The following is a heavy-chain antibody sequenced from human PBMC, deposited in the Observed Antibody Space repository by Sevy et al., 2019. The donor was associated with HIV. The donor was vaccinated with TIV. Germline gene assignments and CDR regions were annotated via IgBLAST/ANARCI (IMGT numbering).Heavy chain of an antibody. D-gene: IGHD6-13*01. Sequence: GGSLRLSCAASGFTFSNAWMSWVRQAPGKGLEWVGRIKSKTDGGTTDYAAPVKGRFTISRDDSKNTLYLQMNSLKTEDTAVYYCTTDSVAAARRIDYWGQGTLVTVSS. V-gene: IGHV3-15*01. CDR1: GFTFSNAW. CDR2: IKSKTDGGTT. CDR3: TTDSVAAARRIDY. J-gene: IGHJ4*02.